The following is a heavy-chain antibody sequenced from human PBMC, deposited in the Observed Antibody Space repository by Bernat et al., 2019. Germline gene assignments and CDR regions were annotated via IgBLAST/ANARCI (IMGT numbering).Heavy chain of an antibody. CDR1: GFTFSTYG. J-gene: IGHJ4*02. CDR3: ARHASGAVDY. CDR2: IWYDGSRK. V-gene: IGHV3-33*01. D-gene: IGHD6-19*01. Sequence: QVQLVESGGGVVQPGRSLRLSCAASGFTFSTYGMHWVRQAPGKGLEWVTIIWYDGSRKYYADSVRGRFTISRDNSKNTLYLQMDSLRVEDTAVYYCARHASGAVDYWGQGTPVTVSS.